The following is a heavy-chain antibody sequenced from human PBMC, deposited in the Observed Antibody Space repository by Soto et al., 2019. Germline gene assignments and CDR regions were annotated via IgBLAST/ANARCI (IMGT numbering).Heavy chain of an antibody. Sequence: QVQLVQSGAEVKKPGSSVKVSCKASGGTFSSYTISWVRQAPGQGLEWMGRIIPILGIANYAQKFQGRVTITADKSTSPAYMELSSLRSEDTAVYYCASSSVTRLIGRSAFDIWGQGTMVTVSS. J-gene: IGHJ3*02. CDR3: ASSSVTRLIGRSAFDI. D-gene: IGHD4-4*01. V-gene: IGHV1-69*02. CDR2: IIPILGIA. CDR1: GGTFSSYT.